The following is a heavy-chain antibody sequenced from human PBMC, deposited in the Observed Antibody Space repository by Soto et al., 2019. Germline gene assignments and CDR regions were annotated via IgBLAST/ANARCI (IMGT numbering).Heavy chain of an antibody. D-gene: IGHD2-15*01. CDR1: GGSISSHSHY. CDR3: ARHPHTYCSGGSCYYFDY. V-gene: IGHV4-39*01. J-gene: IGHJ4*02. Sequence: PSETLSLTCSVSGGSISSHSHYWGWIRQPPGKGLEWIGSVYYSGSTYYNPSLKSRVTMSVDTSKNQFSLKLSSVTAADTAVYYCARHPHTYCSGGSCYYFDYWGQGTLVTVSS. CDR2: VYYSGST.